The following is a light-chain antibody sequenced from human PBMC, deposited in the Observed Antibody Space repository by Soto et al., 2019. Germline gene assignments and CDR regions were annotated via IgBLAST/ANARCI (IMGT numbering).Light chain of an antibody. J-gene: IGLJ1*01. Sequence: QSVLTQPASVSGSPGQSITISCTGTSSDVGGYNYVSWYQQHPGKAPKLMIYDVTNRPSGVSNRFSGSKSGNTASLTISGLQAEDEADYYCGSYTSSSTPGVFRTGTKVTVL. CDR1: SSDVGGYNY. CDR3: GSYTSSSTPGV. V-gene: IGLV2-14*01. CDR2: DVT.